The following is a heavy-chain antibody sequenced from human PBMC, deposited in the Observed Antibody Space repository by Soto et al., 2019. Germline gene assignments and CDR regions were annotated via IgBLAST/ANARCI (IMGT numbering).Heavy chain of an antibody. CDR2: IYTSGGT. D-gene: IGHD6-13*01. J-gene: IGHJ6*02. CDR1: GCSISSYY. V-gene: IGHV4-4*07. Sequence: TLSLTCTVSGCSISSYYWSWIRQATGKGLEWIGRIYTSGGTNYNPSLKSRVTMSVDTSKKQFSLKLSSVTAADTAVYYCARGAAAGADYGMDVWGQGTTVTVSS. CDR3: ARGAAAGADYGMDV.